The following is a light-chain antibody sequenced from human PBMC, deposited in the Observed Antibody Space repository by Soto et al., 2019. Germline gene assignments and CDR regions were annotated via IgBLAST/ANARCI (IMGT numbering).Light chain of an antibody. V-gene: IGLV2-23*01. CDR1: SSDVGSYNL. CDR3: CSYAGSGTHVV. CDR2: EGT. J-gene: IGLJ2*01. Sequence: QSALTQPSSVSGSPGQSITISCTGTSSDVGSYNLVSWYQQHPGKVPQLMIYEGTKRPSGVSNRFSGSQSGNTASLTISGLQAEDDADYYCCSYAGSGTHVVFGGGTKLTVL.